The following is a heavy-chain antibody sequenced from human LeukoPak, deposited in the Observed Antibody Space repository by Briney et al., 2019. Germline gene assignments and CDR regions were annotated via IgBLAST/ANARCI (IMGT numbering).Heavy chain of an antibody. CDR3: ARASFRSRGYYYYLDV. CDR2: IYYSGYT. V-gene: IGHV4-39*07. Sequence: SETLSLTCTVSGDSINNSSYYWGWIRQPPGKGLEWLGTIYYSGYTYYNPSLKSRVTISVDTSKNQSSLKLTSVTAADTALYYCARASFRSRGYYYYLDVWGKGTTVTVSS. CDR1: GDSINNSSYY. D-gene: IGHD3-3*01. J-gene: IGHJ6*03.